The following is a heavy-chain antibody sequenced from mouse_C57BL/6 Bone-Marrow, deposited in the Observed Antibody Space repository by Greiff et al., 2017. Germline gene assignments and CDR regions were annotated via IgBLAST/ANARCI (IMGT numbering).Heavy chain of an antibody. D-gene: IGHD2-4*01. J-gene: IGHJ4*01. CDR3: ARQGDYDGDAMDY. CDR2: ISSGGSYT. Sequence: EVNLVESGGDLVKPGGSLKLSCAASGFTFSSYGMSWVRQTPDKRLEWVATISSGGSYTYYPDSVKGRFTISRDNAKNTLYLQMSSLKSEDTAMYYCARQGDYDGDAMDYWGQGTSVTVSS. CDR1: GFTFSSYG. V-gene: IGHV5-6*01.